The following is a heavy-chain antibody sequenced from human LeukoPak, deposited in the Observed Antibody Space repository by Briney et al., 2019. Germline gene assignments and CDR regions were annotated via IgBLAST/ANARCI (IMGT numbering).Heavy chain of an antibody. Sequence: GGSLRLSCAASGFTFSSYEMNWVRQAPGKGLEWVSYISSSGSTIYYADSVKGRFTISRDNAKNTLYLQMNSLRAEDTAVYYCARELGYCSGGSCYSGLDAFDIWGQGTMVTVSS. D-gene: IGHD2-15*01. V-gene: IGHV3-48*03. J-gene: IGHJ3*02. CDR1: GFTFSSYE. CDR3: ARELGYCSGGSCYSGLDAFDI. CDR2: ISSSGSTI.